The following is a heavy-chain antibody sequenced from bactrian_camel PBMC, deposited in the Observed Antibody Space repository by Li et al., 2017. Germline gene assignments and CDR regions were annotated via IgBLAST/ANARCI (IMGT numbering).Heavy chain of an antibody. CDR1: GFTFSSYC. V-gene: IGHV3S10*01. D-gene: IGHD7*01. Sequence: DVQLVESGGGSVQAGGSLRLSCAASGFTFSSYCMTWVRQAPGKGLEWVSTIASDGNAYYADSVKGRFTISQDNAKNTVALQMNSLQPDDTAMYYCAAAVYAYCTGGSWSGHNWYNYWGQGTQVTVS. CDR2: IASDGNA. J-gene: IGHJ4*01. CDR3: AAAVYAYCTGGSWSGHNWYNY.